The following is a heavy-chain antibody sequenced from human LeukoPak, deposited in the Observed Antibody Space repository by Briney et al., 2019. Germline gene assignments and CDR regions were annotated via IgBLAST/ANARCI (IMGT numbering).Heavy chain of an antibody. Sequence: QTGGSLRLSCAASGFTFSSYAMHWVRQAPGKGLEWLAIISYDGSHKYYADSVKGRFTISRDNSKNTLYLQMNSLRAEDTAVYYCARDRKVATDYYYYGMDVWGQGTTVTVSS. D-gene: IGHD5-12*01. V-gene: IGHV3-30-3*01. CDR3: ARDRKVATDYYYYGMDV. CDR1: GFTFSSYA. CDR2: ISYDGSHK. J-gene: IGHJ6*02.